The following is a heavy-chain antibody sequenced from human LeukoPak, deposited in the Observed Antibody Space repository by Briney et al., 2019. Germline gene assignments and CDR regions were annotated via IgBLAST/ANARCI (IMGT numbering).Heavy chain of an antibody. J-gene: IGHJ4*02. CDR1: GFTFNNYG. V-gene: IGHV3-7*05. Sequence: PGRSLRLSCAASGFTFNNYGMHWVRQAPGKGLEWVATIKEDGSDKYYVDSVRGRFTISRDNAENSLYLQMNSLTAGDTALYYCVRDGIRDIPGVITIRYDYWGQGTLVTVSS. CDR3: VRDGIRDIPGVITIRYDY. D-gene: IGHD3-10*01. CDR2: IKEDGSDK.